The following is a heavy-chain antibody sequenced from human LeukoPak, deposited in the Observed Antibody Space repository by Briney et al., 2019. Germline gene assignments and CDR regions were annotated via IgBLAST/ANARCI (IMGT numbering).Heavy chain of an antibody. Sequence: SETLSLTCAVYGGSFSGYYWSWIRQPLGKGLEWIGEINHSGSTNYNPSLKSRVTISVDTSKNQFSLKLSPVTAADTAVYYCARGHKYIRTRRWFDPWGQGTLVTVSS. CDR2: INHSGST. V-gene: IGHV4-34*01. CDR3: ARGHKYIRTRRWFDP. CDR1: GGSFSGYY. J-gene: IGHJ5*02. D-gene: IGHD1-14*01.